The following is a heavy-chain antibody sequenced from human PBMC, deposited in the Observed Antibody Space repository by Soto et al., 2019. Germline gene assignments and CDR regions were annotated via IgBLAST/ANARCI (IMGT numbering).Heavy chain of an antibody. CDR2: INPSGGST. V-gene: IGHV1-46*01. Sequence: ASVKVSCKASGYTFTSYYMHWVRQAPGQGLEWMGIINPSGGSTSYAQKFQGRVTMTRDTSTSTVYMELSSLRSEDTAVYYCARERRLRYYYYYGMDVWGQGTTVTVSS. CDR1: GYTFTSYY. J-gene: IGHJ6*02. CDR3: ARERRLRYYYYYGMDV. D-gene: IGHD5-12*01.